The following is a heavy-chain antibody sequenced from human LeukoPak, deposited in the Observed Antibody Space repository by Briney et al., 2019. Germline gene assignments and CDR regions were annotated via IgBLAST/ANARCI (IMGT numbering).Heavy chain of an antibody. CDR1: GGSIGSISYY. Sequence: PSQTLSLTCTVAGGSIGSISYYWGWTRQPPGKGLEWIGSIDYSGSTYYKPSLKSRVTISVDTSKNQFSLRLNSVTAAETAVYYCARHRAMKETMVGATRGYYCDYWGQGSLVTVSS. J-gene: IGHJ4*02. CDR2: IDYSGST. CDR3: ARHRAMKETMVGATRGYYCDY. D-gene: IGHD1-26*01. V-gene: IGHV4-39*01.